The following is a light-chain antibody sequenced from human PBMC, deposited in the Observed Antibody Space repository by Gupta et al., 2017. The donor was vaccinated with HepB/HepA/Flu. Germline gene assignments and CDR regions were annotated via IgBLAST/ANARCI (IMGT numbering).Light chain of an antibody. V-gene: IGLV2-23*02. Sequence: QSALTQPASVSGSPGQSITISCTGTSSDVGNYNLVSWYQQHPGKPPQLIIHEVNKRPAGVASRFSASKSGNTASLTISVPQEEDEADYHCSSDAGSSILVFGGGTKLTVL. CDR3: SSDAGSSILV. CDR2: EVN. J-gene: IGLJ2*01. CDR1: SSDVGNYNL.